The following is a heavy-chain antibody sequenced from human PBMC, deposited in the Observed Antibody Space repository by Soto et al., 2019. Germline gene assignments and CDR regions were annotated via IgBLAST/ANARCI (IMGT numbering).Heavy chain of an antibody. CDR3: ATDYIAAAGRGWFAP. V-gene: IGHV1-69*02. Sequence: QVQLVQSGAEVKKPGSSVKVSCKASGGTFSSYTISWVRQAPGQGLEWMGRIIPILGIANYAQKFQGRVTITADKSTITAYMELSSLRSEDTAVYYCATDYIAAAGRGWFAPWGQGTLVTVSS. D-gene: IGHD6-13*01. J-gene: IGHJ5*02. CDR2: IIPILGIA. CDR1: GGTFSSYT.